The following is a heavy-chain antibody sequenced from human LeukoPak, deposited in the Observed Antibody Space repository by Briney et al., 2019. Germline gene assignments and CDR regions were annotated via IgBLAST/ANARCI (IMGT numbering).Heavy chain of an antibody. CDR2: IYSGGST. D-gene: IGHD3-22*01. Sequence: PGGSLRLSCAASGFTVSSNYMSWVRQAPGKGLEWVSVIYSGGSTYYADSVKGRFTISRDDSKNTLYLQMNSLKTEDTAVYYCTTEYNFNYYDSSGYYYWGQGILVTVSS. J-gene: IGHJ4*02. V-gene: IGHV3-66*01. CDR1: GFTVSSNY. CDR3: TTEYNFNYYDSSGYYY.